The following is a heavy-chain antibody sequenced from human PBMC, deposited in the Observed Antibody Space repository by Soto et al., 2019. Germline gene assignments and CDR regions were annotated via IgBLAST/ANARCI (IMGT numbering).Heavy chain of an antibody. J-gene: IGHJ4*02. Sequence: QVQLQESGPGLVKPSETLSLTCTVSGGSISSYYWSWIRQPPGKGLEWIGYIYYSGSTNYNPSLKSRGTISVDTSKNQFSLKLSSVTAADTAVYYCARRSMILGGYYFDYWGQGTLVTVSS. CDR1: GGSISSYY. CDR2: IYYSGST. D-gene: IGHD3-16*01. V-gene: IGHV4-59*08. CDR3: ARRSMILGGYYFDY.